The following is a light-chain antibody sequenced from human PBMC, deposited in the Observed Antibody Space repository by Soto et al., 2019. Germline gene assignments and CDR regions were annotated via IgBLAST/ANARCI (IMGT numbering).Light chain of an antibody. CDR3: QQRSNWPLT. J-gene: IGKJ4*01. CDR2: DAS. V-gene: IGKV3-11*01. Sequence: EIVLTQSPATLCLSPGERATLSCRASQSVSSYLAWYQQKPGQAPRLPIYDASNRATGIPARFSGSGSGTDFTLTISSLEPEDFAVYYCQQRSNWPLTFGGGTKVDI. CDR1: QSVSSY.